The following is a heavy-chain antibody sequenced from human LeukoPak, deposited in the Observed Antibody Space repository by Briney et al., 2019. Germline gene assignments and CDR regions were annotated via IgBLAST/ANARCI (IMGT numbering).Heavy chain of an antibody. J-gene: IGHJ4*02. V-gene: IGHV4-39*01. CDR3: ARHSSGWYWRGGDDY. CDR1: GGSISSSSYY. Sequence: PSETLSLTCTVSGGSISSSSYYRGWIRQPPGKGLEWIGSIYYSGSTYYNPSLKSRVTISVDTSKNQFSLKLSSVTAADTAVYYCARHSSGWYWRGGDDYWGQGTLVTVSS. D-gene: IGHD6-19*01. CDR2: IYYSGST.